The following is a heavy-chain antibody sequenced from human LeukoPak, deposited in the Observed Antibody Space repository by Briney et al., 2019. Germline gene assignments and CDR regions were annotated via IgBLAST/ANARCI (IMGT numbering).Heavy chain of an antibody. V-gene: IGHV1-69*05. D-gene: IGHD2-2*01. CDR3: ARGGYCSSTSCPPRPDWFDP. J-gene: IGHJ5*02. CDR2: IIPIFGTA. Sequence: GASVKVSCKASGGTFSSYAISWVRQAPGQGLEWMGGIIPIFGTANYAQKFQGRVTITTDESTSTAYMELSSLRSEDTAVYYCARGGYCSSTSCPPRPDWFDPWGQGTLVTVSS. CDR1: GGTFSSYA.